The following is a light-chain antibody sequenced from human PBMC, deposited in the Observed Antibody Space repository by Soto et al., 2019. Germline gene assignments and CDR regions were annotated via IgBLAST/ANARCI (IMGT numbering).Light chain of an antibody. Sequence: DIQMTQSPSSVSASVGDRVTITCRASQRISNWVAWYQQKPGKAPNLLIYAASTLQSGAPSRFSGSGSGTDFILTISSLQPEDSATYYCQQARSFPFTFGPGTKVDV. J-gene: IGKJ3*01. CDR2: AAS. CDR3: QQARSFPFT. CDR1: QRISNW. V-gene: IGKV1-12*01.